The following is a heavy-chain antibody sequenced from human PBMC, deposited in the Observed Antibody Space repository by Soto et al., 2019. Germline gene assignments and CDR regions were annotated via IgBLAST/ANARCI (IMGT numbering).Heavy chain of an antibody. CDR3: ARGPRAAPQYFDY. CDR2: INHSGST. J-gene: IGHJ4*02. Sequence: PSETLSLTCAVYGGSFSGYYWSWIRQPPGKGLEWIGEINHSGSTNYNPSLKSRVTISVDTSKNQFSLKLSSVTAADTAVYYCARGPRAAPQYFDYWGQGTLVTVSS. V-gene: IGHV4-34*01. CDR1: GGSFSGYY. D-gene: IGHD6-6*01.